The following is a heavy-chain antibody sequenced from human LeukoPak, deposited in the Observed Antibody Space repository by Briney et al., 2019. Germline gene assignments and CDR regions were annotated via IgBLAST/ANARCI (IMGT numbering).Heavy chain of an antibody. CDR1: GGSISGYY. CDR3: ARHRTGDYADY. CDR2: IYYSGST. J-gene: IGHJ4*02. Sequence: SETLSLTCTVSGGSISGYYWSWIRRSPGKGLEWIGYIYYSGSTKYNPSLESRVTISIDSSKNQFSLWLNSVIAADTAVYYCARHRTGDYADYWGQGTLVTVSS. V-gene: IGHV4-59*08.